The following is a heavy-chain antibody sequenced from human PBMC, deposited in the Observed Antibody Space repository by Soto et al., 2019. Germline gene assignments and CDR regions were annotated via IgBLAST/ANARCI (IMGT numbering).Heavy chain of an antibody. V-gene: IGHV3-21*01. CDR1: GFPFSTYN. J-gene: IGHJ4*02. CDR3: ARPYSGSYSFDY. D-gene: IGHD1-26*01. CDR2: ISSSSTDM. Sequence: EVQLVESGGGLVKPGGSLRLSCAASGFPFSTYNMNWVRQAPGKGLEWVSSISSSSTDMYYANSVKGRFTISRDNAKNSLSLHLKSLRAEDTAVYYCARPYSGSYSFDYWGQGTLVTVSS.